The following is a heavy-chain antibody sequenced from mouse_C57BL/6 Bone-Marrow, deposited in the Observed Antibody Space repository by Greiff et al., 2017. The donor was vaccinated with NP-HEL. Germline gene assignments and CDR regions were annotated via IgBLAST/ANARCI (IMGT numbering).Heavy chain of an antibody. CDR1: CYPFPSYW. J-gene: IGHJ2*01. D-gene: IGHD4-1*01. CDR3: ARTLVYY. CDR2: INPSSGST. Sequence: VQLQQSGAELAKPGASLPLSFSPSCYPFPSYWIPLVYPSPGQGLEWIGYINPSSGSTQYNQKFKDKATLTADKSSSTAYMQLSSLTYEDSAVYYCARTLVYYWGQGTTLTVSS. V-gene: IGHV1-7*01.